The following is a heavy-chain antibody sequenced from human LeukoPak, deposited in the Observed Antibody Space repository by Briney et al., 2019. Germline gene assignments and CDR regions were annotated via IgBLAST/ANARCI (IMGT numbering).Heavy chain of an antibody. J-gene: IGHJ4*02. V-gene: IGHV3-30-3*01. CDR1: GFTFSSYS. Sequence: GGSLRLSCAASGFTFSSYSMYWVRQAPGKGLEWVALVSYDEITKYYADSVKGRFTISRDNSKNTLYLQMNSLRAEDTAVYYCARDAGDYGDYWGQGTLVTVSS. CDR2: VSYDEITK. CDR3: ARDAGDYGDY.